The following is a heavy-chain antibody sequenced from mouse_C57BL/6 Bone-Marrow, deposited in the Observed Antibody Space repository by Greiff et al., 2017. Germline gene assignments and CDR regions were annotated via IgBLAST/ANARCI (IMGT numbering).Heavy chain of an antibody. D-gene: IGHD2-12*01. CDR3: AREELRGYFDN. CDR1: GFTFSDYY. J-gene: IGHJ2*01. Sequence: EVHLVESEGGLVQPGSSMKLSCTASGFTFSDYYMAWVRQVPEKGLEWVANINYDGSSTYYLDYLKSRFIISRDNAKNILYLQVSSLKSEDTATXYGAREELRGYFDNWGQGTTLTVSS. CDR2: INYDGSST. V-gene: IGHV5-16*01.